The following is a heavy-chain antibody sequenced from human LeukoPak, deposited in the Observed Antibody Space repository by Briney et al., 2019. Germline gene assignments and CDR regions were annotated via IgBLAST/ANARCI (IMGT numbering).Heavy chain of an antibody. Sequence: SETLSLTCTVSGGSISSYYWSWIRQPPGKGLEWIGYIYYSGSTNYNPSLESRVTISVDTSKNQFSLKLSSVTAADTAVYYCARGDSGSYYDYWGQGTLATVSS. CDR2: IYYSGST. CDR1: GGSISSYY. D-gene: IGHD1-26*01. CDR3: ARGDSGSYYDY. J-gene: IGHJ4*02. V-gene: IGHV4-59*01.